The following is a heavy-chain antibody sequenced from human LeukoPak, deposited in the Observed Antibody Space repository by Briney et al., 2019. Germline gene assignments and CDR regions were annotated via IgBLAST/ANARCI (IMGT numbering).Heavy chain of an antibody. CDR2: ISSSSSTI. J-gene: IGHJ4*02. Sequence: GGSLRLSCAASGFTFSSYSMNWVRQAPGKGLGWVSYISSSSSTIYYADSVKGRFTISRDNSKNALYLQMSSLRAEDTAMYYCVKQSAGATGYFDYWGQGTLVTVSS. CDR3: VKQSAGATGYFDY. V-gene: IGHV3-48*01. D-gene: IGHD1-26*01. CDR1: GFTFSSYS.